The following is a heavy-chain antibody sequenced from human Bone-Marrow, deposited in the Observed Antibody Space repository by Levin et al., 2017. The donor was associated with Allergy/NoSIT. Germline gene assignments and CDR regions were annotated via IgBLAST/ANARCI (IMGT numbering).Heavy chain of an antibody. V-gene: IGHV7-4-1*02. D-gene: IGHD2-15*01. CDR3: ARGRYCSTGNCYSEY. J-gene: IGHJ4*02. Sequence: PGASVKVSCKASGYSFDDYAIIWVRQAPGQGLEWMGWINTNTGNPAYARGFIGRFVFSLDNYVSTAYLQINSLEAEDTAVYYCARGRYCSTGNCYSEYWGQGTLVTVSS. CDR1: GYSFDDYA. CDR2: INTNTGNP.